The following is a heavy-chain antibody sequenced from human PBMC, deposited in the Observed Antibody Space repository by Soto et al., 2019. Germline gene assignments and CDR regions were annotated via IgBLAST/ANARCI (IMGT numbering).Heavy chain of an antibody. CDR3: ARGVKCSTSCYNWFDP. Sequence: QVQLVQSGAEVKKPGSSVKVSCKASGGTFSSYTISWVRQAPGQGLEWMGRIIPILGIANYAQKFQGRVMMTEAKSTSTAYMELSSRRSEATAVYYCARGVKCSTSCYNWFDPWGQGTLVTVSS. CDR1: GGTFSSYT. J-gene: IGHJ5*02. D-gene: IGHD2-2*01. CDR2: IIPILGIA. V-gene: IGHV1-69*02.